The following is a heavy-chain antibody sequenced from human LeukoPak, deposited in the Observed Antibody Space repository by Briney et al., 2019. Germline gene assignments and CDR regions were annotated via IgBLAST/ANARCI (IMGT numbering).Heavy chain of an antibody. J-gene: IGHJ4*02. CDR1: GGSFSGYY. D-gene: IGHD6-13*01. Sequence: PSETLSLTCAVYGGSFSGYYWSWIRQPPGKGLEWIGEINHSGSTNYNPSLKTRVTISVDTSKNQFSLKLSSVTAADTAVYYCARVTAAAPADYWGQGTLVTVSS. CDR2: INHSGST. CDR3: ARVTAAAPADY. V-gene: IGHV4-34*01.